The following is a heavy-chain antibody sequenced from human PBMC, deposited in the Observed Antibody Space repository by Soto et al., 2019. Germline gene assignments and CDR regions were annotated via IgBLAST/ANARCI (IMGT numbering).Heavy chain of an antibody. D-gene: IGHD2-2*01. V-gene: IGHV4-30-4*01. CDR1: GGSISSGDYY. J-gene: IGHJ5*02. CDR2: MFYTGTT. CDR3: ARVVRFCSSPSCRGRNWFDP. Sequence: SATRALTCSVSGGSISSGDYYWSWIRQPPGKGLEWIGYMFYTGTTYYNPSLKSRITISMDTSKNQFSLRLTSVTAADTAEYHCARVVRFCSSPSCRGRNWFDPWGQGTRVTVSS.